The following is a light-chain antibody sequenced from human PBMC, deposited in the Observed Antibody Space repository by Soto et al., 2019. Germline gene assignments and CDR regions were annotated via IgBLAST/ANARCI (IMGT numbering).Light chain of an antibody. V-gene: IGLV2-14*01. Sequence: QSALTQPASVSGSPGQSITISCTGTSSDVGDYKYVSWYQQHPRKAPKLMIYEVSNRPSGVSNRFSGSKSGSTASLIISGLQAEDEADYYCSSYTSSSTLVFGGGTKVTVL. CDR1: SSDVGDYKY. J-gene: IGLJ2*01. CDR3: SSYTSSSTLV. CDR2: EVS.